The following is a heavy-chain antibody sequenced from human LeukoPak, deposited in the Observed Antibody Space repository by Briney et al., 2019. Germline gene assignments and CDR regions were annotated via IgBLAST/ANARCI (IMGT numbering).Heavy chain of an antibody. CDR2: FDPEDGET. V-gene: IGHV1-24*01. CDR3: ATGRRANLVGATWLPGYMDV. J-gene: IGHJ6*03. Sequence: ASVKVSCKVSGYTLTELSMHWVRQAPGKGLEWMGGFDPEDGETIYAQKFQGRVTMTEDTSTDTAYMELSSLRSEDTAVYYCATGRRANLVGATWLPGYMDVWGKGTTVTVSS. D-gene: IGHD1-26*01. CDR1: GYTLTELS.